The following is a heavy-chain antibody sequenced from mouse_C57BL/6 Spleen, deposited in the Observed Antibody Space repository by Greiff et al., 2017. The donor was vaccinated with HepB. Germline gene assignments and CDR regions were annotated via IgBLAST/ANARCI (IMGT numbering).Heavy chain of an antibody. CDR2: IHPNSGST. D-gene: IGHD4-1*02. V-gene: IGHV1-64*01. CDR1: GYTFTSYW. CDR3: ASANCDLYAMDY. Sequence: QVQLQQPGAELVKPGASVKLSCKASGYTFTSYWMHWVKQRPGQGLEWIGMIHPNSGSTNYNEKFKSKATLTVDKSSSTAYMQLSSLTSEDSAVYYCASANCDLYAMDYWGQGTSVTVSS. J-gene: IGHJ4*01.